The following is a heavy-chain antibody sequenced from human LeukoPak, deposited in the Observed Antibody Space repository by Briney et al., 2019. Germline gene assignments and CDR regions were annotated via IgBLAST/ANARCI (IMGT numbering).Heavy chain of an antibody. Sequence: GGSLRLSCAASGFTFSSYWMNWVRQAPGKRLEWVANIKQDGSEKYYVDSVKGRFTISRDNSKNTLYLQMNSLRAEDTAVYYCAKDRWELWDFDYWGQGTLVTVSS. V-gene: IGHV3-7*03. D-gene: IGHD1-26*01. CDR1: GFTFSSYW. J-gene: IGHJ4*02. CDR3: AKDRWELWDFDY. CDR2: IKQDGSEK.